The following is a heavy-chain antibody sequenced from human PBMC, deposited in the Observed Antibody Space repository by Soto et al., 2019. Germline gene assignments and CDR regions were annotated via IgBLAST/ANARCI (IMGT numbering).Heavy chain of an antibody. CDR3: ARDRNYYGSGSPTPYDAFDI. D-gene: IGHD3-10*01. CDR1: GYTXTSDG. J-gene: IGHJ3*02. CDR2: ISAYNCNT. Sequence: SXKVSCKASGYTXTSDGIGLVRQAPGQGLEWMGWISAYNCNTNYAQKLQGRVTMTTDTSTSTAYIELKSLRSDEAAVYYCARDRNYYGSGSPTPYDAFDIWGQGTMVTVS. V-gene: IGHV1-18*04.